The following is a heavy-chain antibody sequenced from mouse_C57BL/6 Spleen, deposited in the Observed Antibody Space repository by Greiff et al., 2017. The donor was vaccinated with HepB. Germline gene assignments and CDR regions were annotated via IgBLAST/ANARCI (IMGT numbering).Heavy chain of an antibody. CDR3: TPITTVVADYFDY. Sequence: VQLQQSGTVLARPGASVKMSCKTSGYTFTSYWMHWVKQRPGQGLEWIGAIYPGNSDTSYNQKFKGKAKLTAVTSASTAYMELSSLTNEDSAVYYCTPITTVVADYFDYWGQGTTLTVSS. V-gene: IGHV1-5*01. J-gene: IGHJ2*01. CDR1: GYTFTSYW. D-gene: IGHD1-1*01. CDR2: IYPGNSDT.